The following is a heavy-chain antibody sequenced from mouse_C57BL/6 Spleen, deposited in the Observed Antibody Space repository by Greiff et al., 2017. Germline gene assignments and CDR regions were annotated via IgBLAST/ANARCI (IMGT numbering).Heavy chain of an antibody. CDR3: ARSYYGSSYVFDY. D-gene: IGHD1-1*01. J-gene: IGHJ2*01. CDR2: IYPGSGNT. Sequence: VQVVESGPELVKPGASVKISCKASGYTFTDYYINWVKQRPGQGLEWIGWIYPGSGNTKYNEKFKGKATLTVDTSSSTAYMQLSSLTSEDSAVYFCARSYYGSSYVFDYWGQGTTLTVSS. CDR1: GYTFTDYY. V-gene: IGHV1-84*01.